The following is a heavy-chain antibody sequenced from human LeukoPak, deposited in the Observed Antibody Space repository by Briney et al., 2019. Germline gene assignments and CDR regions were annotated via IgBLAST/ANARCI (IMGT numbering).Heavy chain of an antibody. Sequence: SETLSLTCTASGGSISSGGYYWSWIRQHPGKGLEWIGYIYYSGSTYYNPSLKSRVTISVDTSKNQFSLKLSSVTAADTAVYYCARVRQLAYAFDIWGQGTMVTVSS. V-gene: IGHV4-31*03. J-gene: IGHJ3*02. D-gene: IGHD2-15*01. CDR3: ARVRQLAYAFDI. CDR1: GGSISSGGYY. CDR2: IYYSGST.